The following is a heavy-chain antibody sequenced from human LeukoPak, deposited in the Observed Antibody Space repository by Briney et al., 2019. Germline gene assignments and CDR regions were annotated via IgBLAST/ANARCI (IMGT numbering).Heavy chain of an antibody. V-gene: IGHV3-23*01. Sequence: GGSLRLSCAASGFTFSSYAMSWVRQAPGKGLDWVSAISGSGGSTYYADSVKGRFTISRDNSKNTLYLQMNSLRAEDTAVYYCASPNCSGGSCYGYYYYGMDVWGQGTTVTVSS. CDR1: GFTFSSYA. J-gene: IGHJ6*02. CDR2: ISGSGGST. CDR3: ASPNCSGGSCYGYYYYGMDV. D-gene: IGHD2-15*01.